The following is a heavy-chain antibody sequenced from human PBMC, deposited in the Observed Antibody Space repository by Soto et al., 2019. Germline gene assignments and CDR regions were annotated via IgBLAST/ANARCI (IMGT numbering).Heavy chain of an antibody. J-gene: IGHJ4*02. D-gene: IGHD2-21*01. CDR1: GGSISSGGYS. Sequence: SETLSLTCAVSGGSISSGGYSWSWIRQPPGKGLEWIGYIYHSGSTYYNPSLKSRITISIDRSKNQLSLKLSSVTAADTAVYYCATRPPGLWRGVFDYWSQGTLVT. V-gene: IGHV4-30-2*02. CDR3: ATRPPGLWRGVFDY. CDR2: IYHSGST.